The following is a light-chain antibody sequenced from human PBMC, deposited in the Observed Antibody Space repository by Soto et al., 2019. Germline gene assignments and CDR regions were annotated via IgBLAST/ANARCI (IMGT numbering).Light chain of an antibody. CDR3: QQSDTLPIT. J-gene: IGKJ4*01. CDR1: QGINTW. V-gene: IGKV1-12*01. Sequence: DIQITHSPSSVSAFVGDRVTITCRSSQGINTWLAWYQQKPGKAPKLLMYSASILHTGVSSRFTGGGSGTEFTLTINSLQPEDFATYYCQQSDTLPITLGGGTKVNIK. CDR2: SAS.